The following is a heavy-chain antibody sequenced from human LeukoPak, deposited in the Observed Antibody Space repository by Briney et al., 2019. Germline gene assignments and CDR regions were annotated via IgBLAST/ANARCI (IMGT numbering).Heavy chain of an antibody. D-gene: IGHD1-14*01. J-gene: IGHJ4*02. CDR3: ARDGDQMPQVYDY. V-gene: IGHV3-11*04. CDR1: GFTFSDYY. Sequence: PGGSLRLSCAASGFTFSDYYMGWIRQAPGKGLEWVSYIDRGGDGKYYADSVKGRFTISRDNTKNSLFLQMNDLRDEDTAVYYCARDGDQMPQVYDYWGQGTLVTVSS. CDR2: IDRGGDGK.